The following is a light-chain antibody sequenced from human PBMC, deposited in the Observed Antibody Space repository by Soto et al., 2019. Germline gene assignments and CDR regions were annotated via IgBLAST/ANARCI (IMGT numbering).Light chain of an antibody. Sequence: DIQMTQSPSSVSASVGDRVTITCRASRDLSGWLAWYQQKPGKAPKLLISAASSLQSGVPSRFSGSGSGTYFTLTIRSLQPEDFATYYCQQPISFPITFGQGTRLGLN. J-gene: IGKJ5*01. CDR1: RDLSGW. V-gene: IGKV1D-12*01. CDR3: QQPISFPIT. CDR2: AAS.